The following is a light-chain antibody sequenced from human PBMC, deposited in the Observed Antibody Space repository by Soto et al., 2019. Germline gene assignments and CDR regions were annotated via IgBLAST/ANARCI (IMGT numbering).Light chain of an antibody. CDR1: SSNIGAGHD. CDR3: SSYAGSNNVV. CDR2: GNS. Sequence: QSVLTQPPSVSGAPGQRVTISCTGSSSNIGAGHDVHWYQQPPGTAPKLLIYGNSNRPSGVPDRFSGSKSGTSASLAITGLQAEDDSDYYCSSYAGSNNVVFGGGTKLTVL. V-gene: IGLV1-40*01. J-gene: IGLJ2*01.